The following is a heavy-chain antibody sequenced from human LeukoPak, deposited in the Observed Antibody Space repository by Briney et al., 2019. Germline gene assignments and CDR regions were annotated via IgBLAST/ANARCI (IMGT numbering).Heavy chain of an antibody. CDR2: ISYDGSNK. J-gene: IGHJ4*02. V-gene: IGHV3-30*03. CDR1: GFTFSSYG. D-gene: IGHD2/OR15-2a*01. Sequence: PGGSLRLSCAASGFTFSSYGMHWVRQAPGKGLEWVAVISYDGSNKYYADSVKGRFTISRDNCKNTLYLQMNSLRAEDTAVYYCARGFEYGSFDYWGQATLVTVSS. CDR3: ARGFEYGSFDY.